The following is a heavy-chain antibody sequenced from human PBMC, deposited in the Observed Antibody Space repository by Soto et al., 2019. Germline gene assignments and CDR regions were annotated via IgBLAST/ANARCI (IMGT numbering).Heavy chain of an antibody. J-gene: IGHJ6*02. V-gene: IGHV1-69*13. CDR2: IIPIFGTA. CDR3: AGPLGGYCSGGSCYGAPSPYYYYGMDV. CDR1: GGTFSSYA. D-gene: IGHD2-15*01. Sequence: SVKVSCKASGGTFSSYAISWVRQAPGQGLEWMGGIIPIFGTANYAQKFQGRVTITADESTSTAYMELSILRSEDTAVYYCAGPLGGYCSGGSCYGAPSPYYYYGMDVWGQGTTVTVSS.